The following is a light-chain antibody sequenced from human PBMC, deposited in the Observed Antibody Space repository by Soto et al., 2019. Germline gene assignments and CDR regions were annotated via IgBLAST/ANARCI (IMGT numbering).Light chain of an antibody. CDR2: GAS. J-gene: IGKJ1*01. Sequence: IVLTQSPGTLSLSPGERATLSCRASQSVSSSYLAWYQQKPGQAPRLLIYGASTRATGIPARFSGSGSGTEFTLTINSLQSEDFAVYYCQQYNNWWTFGQGTKVDIK. V-gene: IGKV3-15*01. CDR1: QSVSSSY. CDR3: QQYNNWWT.